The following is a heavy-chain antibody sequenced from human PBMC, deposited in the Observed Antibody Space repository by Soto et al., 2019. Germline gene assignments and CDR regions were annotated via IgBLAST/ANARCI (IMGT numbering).Heavy chain of an antibody. Sequence: QVQLQESGPGLVKPSQTLSLTCTVSGGSISSGDYYWSWIRQPPGKGLEWIGYIYDSGSTYYNSSLTSRVTITLDTSKNQFSLKLTSVTAADTAVYYCARDNGVGPWGQGTLVTVSS. CDR3: ARDNGVGP. D-gene: IGHD2-8*01. V-gene: IGHV4-30-4*01. CDR2: IYDSGST. CDR1: GGSISSGDYY. J-gene: IGHJ5*02.